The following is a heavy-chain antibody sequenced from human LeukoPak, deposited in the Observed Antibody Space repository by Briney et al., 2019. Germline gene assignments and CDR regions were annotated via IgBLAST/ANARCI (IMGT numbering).Heavy chain of an antibody. J-gene: IGHJ4*02. V-gene: IGHV7-4-1*02. CDR1: GYTFTSYA. CDR2: INTNTGNP. CDR3: ARLNEELPVDY. D-gene: IGHD1-26*01. Sequence: GASVKISCKASGYTFTSYAMNWVRQAPGQGLEWMGWINTNTGNPTYDQGFTGRFVFSLDTSVSTAYLQISSLKAEDTAVYYCARLNEELPVDYWGQGTLVTVSS.